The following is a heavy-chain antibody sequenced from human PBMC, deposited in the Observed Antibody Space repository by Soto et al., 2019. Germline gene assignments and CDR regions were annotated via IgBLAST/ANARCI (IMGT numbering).Heavy chain of an antibody. CDR3: AKDAMATYGMDV. V-gene: IGHV3-23*01. Sequence: EVQLLESGGGLVQPGGSLRLSCAASGFTFSSYAMSWVRQAPGKGLEWVSTISGNGGSTYYADSVKGRFTISRDNSTNPLYLQMNSLRAEDTAVYYCAKDAMATYGMDVWGQGTTVTVSS. J-gene: IGHJ6*02. D-gene: IGHD2-8*01. CDR1: GFTFSSYA. CDR2: ISGNGGST.